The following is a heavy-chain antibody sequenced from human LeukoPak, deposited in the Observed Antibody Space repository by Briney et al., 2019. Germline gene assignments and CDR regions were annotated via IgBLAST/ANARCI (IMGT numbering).Heavy chain of an antibody. V-gene: IGHV3-23*01. CDR3: TRGYDILTGYYKDAFDI. Sequence: PGGSLRLSCAASGFTFSSYAMSWVRQAPGKGLEWVSGISGNSVSTYYADSVKGRFTISRDNSKNTLFLQMSSLRAEDTAVYYCTRGYDILTGYYKDAFDIWGQGTMVTVSS. J-gene: IGHJ3*02. CDR2: ISGNSVST. CDR1: GFTFSSYA. D-gene: IGHD3-9*01.